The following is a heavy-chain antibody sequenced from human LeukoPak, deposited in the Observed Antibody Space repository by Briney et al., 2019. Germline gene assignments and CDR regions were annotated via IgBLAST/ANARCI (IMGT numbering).Heavy chain of an antibody. D-gene: IGHD6-19*01. CDR2: IKQDGSEK. CDR3: ARAWGSGWYYFDY. V-gene: IGHV3-7*04. Sequence: PGGSLRLSCAAPGFTFSSYWMSWVRQAPGKGLEWVANIKQDGSEKYYVDSVKGRFTISRDNAKNSLYLQMNSLRAEDTAVYYCARAWGSGWYYFDYWGQGTLVTVSS. CDR1: GFTFSSYW. J-gene: IGHJ4*02.